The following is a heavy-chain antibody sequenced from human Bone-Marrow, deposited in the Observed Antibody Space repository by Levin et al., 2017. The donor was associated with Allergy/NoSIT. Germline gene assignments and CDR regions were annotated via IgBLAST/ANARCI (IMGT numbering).Heavy chain of an antibody. CDR3: AREGNGYFYDSSGYYYYGMDV. Sequence: SETLSLTCTVSGDSVSRGTYYWSWIRQPPGKGLEWIGYVYYSGNTKYNPSLKSRVTISVATSKSQFSLKLRSVTAADTAVDYCAREGNGYFYDSSGYYYYGMDVWGQGTTVTVSS. D-gene: IGHD3-22*01. J-gene: IGHJ6*02. V-gene: IGHV4-61*01. CDR1: GDSVSRGTYY. CDR2: VYYSGNT.